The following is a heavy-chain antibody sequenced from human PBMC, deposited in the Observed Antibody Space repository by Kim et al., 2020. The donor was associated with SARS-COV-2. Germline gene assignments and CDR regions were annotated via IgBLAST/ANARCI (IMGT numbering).Heavy chain of an antibody. CDR2: IYYSGST. V-gene: IGHV4-59*13. CDR3: ARGGGWPLGY. CDR1: GGSISSYY. J-gene: IGHJ4*02. D-gene: IGHD6-19*01. Sequence: SETLSLTCTVSGGSISSYYWSWIRQPPGKGLEWIAYIYYSGSTNYNPSLKSRVTISVDTSKNQFSLKLTSVTAAATAVYYCARGGGWPLGYWGQGTLVTVSS.